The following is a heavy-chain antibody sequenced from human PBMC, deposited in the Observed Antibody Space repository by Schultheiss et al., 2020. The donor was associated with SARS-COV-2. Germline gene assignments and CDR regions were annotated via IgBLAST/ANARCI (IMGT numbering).Heavy chain of an antibody. V-gene: IGHV4-34*01. CDR1: GGSFSGYY. D-gene: IGHD6-19*01. Sequence: SETLSLTCAVYGGSFSGYYWSWIRQPPGKGLEWIGEINHSGSTNYNPSLKSRVTISVDTSKNQFSLKLSSVTAADTAVYYCASEPPGIAVAGRRGTLLDWGQGTLVTVSS. CDR2: INHSGST. J-gene: IGHJ4*02. CDR3: ASEPPGIAVAGRRGTLLD.